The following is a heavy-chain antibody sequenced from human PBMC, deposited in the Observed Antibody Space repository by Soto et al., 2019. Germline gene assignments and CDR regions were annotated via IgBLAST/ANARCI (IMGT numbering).Heavy chain of an antibody. Sequence: EVQLVESGGGLVQPGESLTLSCAASGFTFSSYWMHWVRQAPGKWLVWASRIKSDGSGTYYADFVKGRLTISRDNAKNTLYLQMNSLRVEDTAVYFCARCDGERYDGNGYLGRHWGEGTLVTVSS. D-gene: IGHD3-22*01. CDR3: ARCDGERYDGNGYLGRH. CDR2: IKSDGSGT. J-gene: IGHJ4*02. V-gene: IGHV3-74*01. CDR1: GFTFSSYW.